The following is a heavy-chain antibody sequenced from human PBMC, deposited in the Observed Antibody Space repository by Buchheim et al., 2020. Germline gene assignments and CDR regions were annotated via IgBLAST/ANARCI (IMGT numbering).Heavy chain of an antibody. CDR2: INQRGTDT. V-gene: IGHV3-7*01. Sequence: EVQLVESGGGLVQPGGSLRLSCAASGFTFSDFWMNWVRQAPGKGLEWVASINQRGTDTYYVDSVKGRFTVSRDNGKNSLYLQMNNLRAEDTAVYYWARDGVAEGLYFDYWGQGTL. CDR3: ARDGVAEGLYFDY. J-gene: IGHJ4*02. CDR1: GFTFSDFW. D-gene: IGHD2-15*01.